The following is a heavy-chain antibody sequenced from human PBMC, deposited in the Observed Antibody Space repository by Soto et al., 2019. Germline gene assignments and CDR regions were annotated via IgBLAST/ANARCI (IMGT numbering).Heavy chain of an antibody. CDR3: ARRQGPEDDAFDI. J-gene: IGHJ3*02. CDR2: INHSGST. Sequence: PSETLSLTCAVYGGSFSGYYWSWIRQPPGKGLEWIGEINHSGSTNYNPSLKSRVTISVDTSKNQFSLKLSSVTAADTAVYYCARRQGPEDDAFDIWGRGTMVTVSS. CDR1: GGSFSGYY. V-gene: IGHV4-34*01.